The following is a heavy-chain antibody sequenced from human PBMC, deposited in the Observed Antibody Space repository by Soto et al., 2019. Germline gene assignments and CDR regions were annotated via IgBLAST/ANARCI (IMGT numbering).Heavy chain of an antibody. CDR3: ARDMPIAVAPSYGMDV. CDR2: INPNSGGT. D-gene: IGHD6-19*01. V-gene: IGHV1-2*04. J-gene: IGHJ6*02. Sequence: ASVKVSCKASGYTFTGYYMHWVRQAPGQGLERMGWINPNSGGTNYAQKFQGWVTMTRDTSISTAYMELSRLRSDDTAVYYCARDMPIAVAPSYGMDVWGQGTTVTVSS. CDR1: GYTFTGYY.